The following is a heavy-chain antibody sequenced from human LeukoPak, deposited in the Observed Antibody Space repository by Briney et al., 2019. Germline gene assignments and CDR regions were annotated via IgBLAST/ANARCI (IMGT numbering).Heavy chain of an antibody. J-gene: IGHJ3*02. D-gene: IGHD6-19*01. CDR3: ARLRGGIYSSRDAFDI. V-gene: IGHV1-18*04. CDR2: ISPYNGDT. Sequence: ASVKVSCKASGYIFTTNGISWVRQAPGQGLEGMAWISPYNGDTKYAEDLQDRVTLTTDTSTSTAYMALRSLTSDDTAVYYCARLRGGIYSSRDAFDIWGQGTMVTVSS. CDR1: GYIFTTNG.